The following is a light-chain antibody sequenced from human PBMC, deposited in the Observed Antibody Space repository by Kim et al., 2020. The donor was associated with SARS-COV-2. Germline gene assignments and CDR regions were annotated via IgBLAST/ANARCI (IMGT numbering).Light chain of an antibody. V-gene: IGLV3-19*01. CDR1: SLRSYY. CDR2: GKN. CDR3: NSRDSNDNVV. Sequence: VALGQTVRITCQGDSLRSYYATGYQQKPGQAPILVIYGKNNRPSGIPDRFSGSSSGNTASLTITGIQAGDEADYYCNSRDSNDNVVFGGGTQLTVL. J-gene: IGLJ2*01.